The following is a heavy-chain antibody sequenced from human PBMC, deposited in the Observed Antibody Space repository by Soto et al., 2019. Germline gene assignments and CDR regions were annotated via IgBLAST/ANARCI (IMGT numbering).Heavy chain of an antibody. CDR3: ARVYYDSSGYPNDY. Sequence: SETLSLTCTVSGGSISSYYWSWIRQPPGKGLEWIGYVYYSGSTNYNPSLKSRVTISVDTSKNQFSLKLSSVTAADTAVYYCARVYYDSSGYPNDYSGQGTLVTVST. J-gene: IGHJ4*02. D-gene: IGHD3-22*01. CDR2: VYYSGST. V-gene: IGHV4-59*01. CDR1: GGSISSYY.